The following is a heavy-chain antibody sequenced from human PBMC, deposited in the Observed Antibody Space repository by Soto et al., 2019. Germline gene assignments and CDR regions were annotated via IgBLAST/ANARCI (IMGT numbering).Heavy chain of an antibody. Sequence: GGSLRLSCAASGFTVSSNYMSWVRQAPGKGLEWVSVIYSGGSTYYADSVKGRFPISRDNSKNTLYLQMNSLRAEDTDVYYCARGVAGTLAFDIWGQGTMVTVSS. D-gene: IGHD6-19*01. CDR3: ARGVAGTLAFDI. J-gene: IGHJ3*02. CDR2: IYSGGST. CDR1: GFTVSSNY. V-gene: IGHV3-66*01.